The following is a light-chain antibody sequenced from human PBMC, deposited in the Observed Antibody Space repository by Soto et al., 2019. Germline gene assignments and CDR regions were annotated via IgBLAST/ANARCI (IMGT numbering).Light chain of an antibody. CDR3: GTWDTSLSAGV. CDR2: DNN. Sequence: QSVLTQPPSVSATPGQKVTISCSGSSSNIGNNYVSWYQHLPGTAPKLLIYDNNKRPSGIPDRFSGSKSGTSATLGITGLKTGDEADYYCGTWDTSLSAGVFGTGTKVTVL. J-gene: IGLJ1*01. CDR1: SSNIGNNY. V-gene: IGLV1-51*01.